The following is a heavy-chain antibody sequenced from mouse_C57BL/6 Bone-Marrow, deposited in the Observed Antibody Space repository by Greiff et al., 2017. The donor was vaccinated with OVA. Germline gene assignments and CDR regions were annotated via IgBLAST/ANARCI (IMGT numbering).Heavy chain of an antibody. J-gene: IGHJ2*01. CDR2: IYPGDGDT. CDR1: GYAFSSSW. Sequence: VQLQQSGPELVKPGASVKISCKASGYAFSSSWMNWVKQRPGKGLEWIGRIYPGDGDTNYNGKFKGKATLTADKSSSTAYMQLSSLTSEDSAVYFCARGGYATTGYFDYWGQGTTLTVSS. D-gene: IGHD6-1*01. V-gene: IGHV1-82*01. CDR3: ARGGYATTGYFDY.